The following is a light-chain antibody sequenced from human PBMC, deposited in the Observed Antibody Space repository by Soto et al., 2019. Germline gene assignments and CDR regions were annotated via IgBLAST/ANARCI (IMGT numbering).Light chain of an antibody. V-gene: IGKV1-39*01. CDR3: QQSYSTPLYT. J-gene: IGKJ2*01. CDR2: AAS. CDR1: QSISSY. Sequence: DIQMTQSPSSLSASVGDRVTITCRASQSISSYLNWYQQKPGKAPKLLIYAASSLQYGVPSRFGGSGSGTDFTLTISSLQPEDFATYYCQQSYSTPLYTFGQGTKLEIK.